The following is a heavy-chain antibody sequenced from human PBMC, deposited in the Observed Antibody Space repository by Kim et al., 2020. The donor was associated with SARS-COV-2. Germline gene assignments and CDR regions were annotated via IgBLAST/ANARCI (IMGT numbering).Heavy chain of an antibody. D-gene: IGHD3-3*01. Sequence: YSPSFQGQVTISAGKSISTAYLQWSSLKASDTAMYYCARPGYDFWSGYDYWGQGTLVTVSS. J-gene: IGHJ4*02. V-gene: IGHV5-51*01. CDR3: ARPGYDFWSGYDY.